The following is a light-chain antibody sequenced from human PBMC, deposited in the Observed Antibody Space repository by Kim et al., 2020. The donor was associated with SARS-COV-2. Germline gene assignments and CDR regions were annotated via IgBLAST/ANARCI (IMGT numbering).Light chain of an antibody. CDR2: DDV. CDR1: NIGSKA. V-gene: IGLV3-21*02. J-gene: IGLJ3*02. Sequence: APGATARITCEEDNIGSKAVHWYQQRPGQAPVLVIYDDVDRPSGIPERFSGSNSGTAATLTITRVEPGDEADYYCQVWHSGSNHWVFGGGTQLTVL. CDR3: QVWHSGSNHWV.